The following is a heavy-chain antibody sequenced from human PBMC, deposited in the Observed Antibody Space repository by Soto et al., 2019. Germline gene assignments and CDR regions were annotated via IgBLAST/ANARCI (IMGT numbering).Heavy chain of an antibody. D-gene: IGHD3-22*01. CDR3: TRLKPYYYDSSGYDSGYFDY. Sequence: GALRLSCTASVFTFGDYAMSWVRQAPGKGLEWVGFIRSKAYGGTTEYAASVKGRFTISRDDSKSIAYLQMNSLKTEDTAVYYCTRLKPYYYDSSGYDSGYFDYWGQGTLVTVSS. CDR2: IRSKAYGGTT. J-gene: IGHJ4*02. V-gene: IGHV3-49*04. CDR1: VFTFGDYA.